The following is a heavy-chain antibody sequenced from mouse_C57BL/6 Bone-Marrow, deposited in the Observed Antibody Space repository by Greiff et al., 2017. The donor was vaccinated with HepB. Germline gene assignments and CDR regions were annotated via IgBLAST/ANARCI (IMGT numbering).Heavy chain of an antibody. CDR3: ARGGGRGYYFDY. D-gene: IGHD3-2*02. CDR2: ISNGGGST. CDR1: GFTFSDYY. Sequence: EVHLVESGGGLVQPGGSLKLSCAASGFTFSDYYMYWVRQTPEKRLEWVAYISNGGGSTYYPDTVKGRFTISRDNAKNTLYLQMSRLKSEDTAMYYCARGGGRGYYFDYWGQGTTLTVSS. V-gene: IGHV5-12*01. J-gene: IGHJ2*01.